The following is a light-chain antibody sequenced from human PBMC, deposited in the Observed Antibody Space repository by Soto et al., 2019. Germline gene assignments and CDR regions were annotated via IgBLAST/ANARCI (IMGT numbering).Light chain of an antibody. Sequence: EIVMTQSPATLSVSPGERATLSCRASQSVSSNLAWYQQKPGQAPRLLIYRASTRATGIPARFSGSGSGTEFTLIISSLQSEDFAVYYCQQYNTWPPLTFGGGTKVEIK. CDR3: QQYNTWPPLT. V-gene: IGKV3-15*01. CDR1: QSVSSN. CDR2: RAS. J-gene: IGKJ4*01.